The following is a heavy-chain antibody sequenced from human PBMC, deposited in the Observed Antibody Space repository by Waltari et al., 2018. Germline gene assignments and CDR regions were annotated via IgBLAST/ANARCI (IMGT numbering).Heavy chain of an antibody. CDR2: ISYDGSNK. CDR3: AREVAVPNYYYYYMDV. CDR1: GFTFSSYA. Sequence: QVQLVESGGGVVQPGRSLRLSCAASGFTFSSYAMTWVRRAPGKGLEWVAVISYDGSNKYYADSVKGRFTISRDNSKNTLYLQMNSLRAEDTAVYYCAREVAVPNYYYYYMDVWGKGTTVTVSS. J-gene: IGHJ6*03. V-gene: IGHV3-30*01. D-gene: IGHD2-2*01.